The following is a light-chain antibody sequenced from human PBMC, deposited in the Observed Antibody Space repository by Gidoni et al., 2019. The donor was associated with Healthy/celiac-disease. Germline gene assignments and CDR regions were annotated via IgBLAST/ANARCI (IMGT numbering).Light chain of an antibody. CDR1: QSLLHSDGKTY. V-gene: IGKV2D-29*01. Sequence: DTVITQTPPSLFVTPGQPASISCKSSQSLLHSDGKTYLYWYLQKPGQPPQLLIYEVSNRFSGVPDGFGGSGSGTDFTLRISRVEAGSVGVYYCMRSIQLPRTFXQXTKLEIK. CDR2: EVS. CDR3: MRSIQLPRT. J-gene: IGKJ1*01.